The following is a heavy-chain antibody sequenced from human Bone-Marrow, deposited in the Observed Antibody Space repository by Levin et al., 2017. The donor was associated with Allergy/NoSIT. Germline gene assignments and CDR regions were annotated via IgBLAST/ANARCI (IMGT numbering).Heavy chain of an antibody. D-gene: IGHD6-19*01. V-gene: IGHV3-9*01. J-gene: IGHJ3*02. CDR2: ISWNSGTI. Sequence: SGGSLRLSCAASGFTFDDYAIHWVRQVPGKGLEWVSGISWNSGTIGYADSVKGRFTISRDNAKNSLYLQMNSLRTEDTALYYCAKDTSGWGGAFDIWGQGTRVTVSS. CDR3: AKDTSGWGGAFDI. CDR1: GFTFDDYA.